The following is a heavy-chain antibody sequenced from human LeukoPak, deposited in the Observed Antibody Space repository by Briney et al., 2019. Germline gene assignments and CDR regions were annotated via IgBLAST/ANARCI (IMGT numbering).Heavy chain of an antibody. CDR2: TSAYNGNT. CDR1: GYTFTSYG. V-gene: IGHV1-18*01. D-gene: IGHD3-10*01. Sequence: ASVKVSCKASGYTFTSYGISWVRQAPGQGLEWMGWTSAYNGNTNYVQKLQGRVTMTTGTSTSTAYMELRSLRSDDTAVYYCARRPVYNAFDIWGQGTMVTVSS. J-gene: IGHJ3*02. CDR3: ARRPVYNAFDI.